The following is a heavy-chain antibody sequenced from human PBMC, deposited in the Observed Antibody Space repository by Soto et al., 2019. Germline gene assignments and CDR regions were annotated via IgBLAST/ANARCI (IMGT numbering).Heavy chain of an antibody. CDR3: ANHEAADTFSDYYGMNV. D-gene: IGHD6-13*01. J-gene: IGHJ6*02. V-gene: IGHV3-21*01. CDR2: ISTSSIYI. Sequence: EVQLVESGGGLVKPGGSLRLSCAASGFTFSSYSLNWVRQAPGKGLEWVSSISTSSIYIYYADSVKGRFTISRDDAKNSLYLQMNRLRAEDTAVYYCANHEAADTFSDYYGMNVWGQGTKVTVSS. CDR1: GFTFSSYS.